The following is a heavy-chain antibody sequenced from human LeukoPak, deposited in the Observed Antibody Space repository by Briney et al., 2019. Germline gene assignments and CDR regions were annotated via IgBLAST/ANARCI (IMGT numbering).Heavy chain of an antibody. Sequence: ASVKVSCKASGYNFYSHFMHWVRQVPGQGPEWMGLITPSGDQTIYAQSFQGRLTVTRDTSTTTVYMDLTGLRSEDTAVYYCAREPLPAAKNFDYWGQGTLVTVSS. V-gene: IGHV1-46*02. J-gene: IGHJ4*02. D-gene: IGHD2-2*01. CDR2: ITPSGDQT. CDR3: AREPLPAAKNFDY. CDR1: GYNFYSHF.